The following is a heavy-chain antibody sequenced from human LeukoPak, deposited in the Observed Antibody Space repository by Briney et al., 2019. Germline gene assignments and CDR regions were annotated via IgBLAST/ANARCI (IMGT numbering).Heavy chain of an antibody. Sequence: GGSLRLSCSASGFTFSDYWMMWVRQAPGKGLEWVGNIRQDDSEKNYVDSVKGRFTISRDNAKSSLYLQMNSLGAEYTAIYYCATDRKVGTWDPRFNYWGQGTLVTVSS. J-gene: IGHJ4*02. D-gene: IGHD4-23*01. CDR1: GFTFSDYW. CDR2: IRQDDSEK. V-gene: IGHV3-7*01. CDR3: ATDRKVGTWDPRFNY.